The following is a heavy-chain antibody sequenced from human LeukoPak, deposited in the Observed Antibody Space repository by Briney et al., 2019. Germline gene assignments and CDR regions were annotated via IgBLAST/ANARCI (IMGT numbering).Heavy chain of an antibody. CDR2: IWYDGSNK. CDR1: GFTFSSYG. Sequence: PGGSLRLSCAASGFTFSSYGMHWVRQAPGKGLEWVAVIWYDGSNKYYADSVKGRFTISRDNSKNTLYLKMNSLRAEDTAVYYCARDSSPYSSSWYNWFDPWGQGTLVTVSS. J-gene: IGHJ5*02. CDR3: ARDSSPYSSSWYNWFDP. D-gene: IGHD6-13*01. V-gene: IGHV3-33*01.